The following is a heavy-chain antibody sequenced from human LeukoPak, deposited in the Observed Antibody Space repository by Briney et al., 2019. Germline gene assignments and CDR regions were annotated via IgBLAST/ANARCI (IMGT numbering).Heavy chain of an antibody. CDR3: ASNIPTPTTSPPLGY. CDR2: IDYSGRT. CDR1: GGSTDSYYY. D-gene: IGHD1-1*01. V-gene: IGHV4-59*08. J-gene: IGHJ4*02. Sequence: SETLSLTCTVSGGSTDSYYYWSWIRQPPGKGLEWIGYIDYSGRTKYNPSLQSRVTISVDTSKTQFSLRLGSVTAADTAVYFCASNIPTPTTSPPLGYWGQGTLVTVSS.